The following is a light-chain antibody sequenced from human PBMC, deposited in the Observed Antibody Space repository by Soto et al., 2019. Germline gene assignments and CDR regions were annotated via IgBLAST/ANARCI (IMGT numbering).Light chain of an antibody. CDR1: QGISSY. CDR2: AAS. J-gene: IGKJ4*01. V-gene: IGKV1-9*01. Sequence: DIQLTQSPSFLSASVGDRVTITCRASQGISSYLAWYQQKPGKAPKLLNYAASTLQSGVPPRFSGSRPGTEFTPTIRSPQPEDVATSYGQQLNSYPPFFGGGTKVEV. CDR3: QQLNSYPPF.